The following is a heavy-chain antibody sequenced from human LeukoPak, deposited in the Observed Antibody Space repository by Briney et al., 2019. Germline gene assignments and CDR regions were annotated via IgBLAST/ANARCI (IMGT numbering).Heavy chain of an antibody. CDR1: GGSISSYH. Sequence: SETLSLTCTVSGGSISSYHWSWIRQPPGKGLEWIGYIYYSGSTNYNPSLKSRVTISVGTSKNQFSLKVTSVTAADTAVYFCARIWFGLRRLYYFDYWGQGTLVTVSS. J-gene: IGHJ4*02. V-gene: IGHV4-59*01. CDR2: IYYSGST. CDR3: ARIWFGLRRLYYFDY. D-gene: IGHD3-10*01.